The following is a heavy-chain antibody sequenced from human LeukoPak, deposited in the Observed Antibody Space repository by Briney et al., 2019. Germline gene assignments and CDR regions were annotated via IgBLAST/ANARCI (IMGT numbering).Heavy chain of an antibody. CDR1: GGSISSYY. D-gene: IGHD5-18*01. CDR2: IFYSGST. J-gene: IGHJ4*02. V-gene: IGHV4-59*12. CDR3: ARDRDTFFDY. Sequence: PSETLSLTCTVSGGSISSYYWSWIRQPPGKGLEWIGYIFYSGSTSYNPSLTSRVTISVDTSKNQFSLKLSSVTAADTAVYYCARDRDTFFDYWGQGTLVTVSS.